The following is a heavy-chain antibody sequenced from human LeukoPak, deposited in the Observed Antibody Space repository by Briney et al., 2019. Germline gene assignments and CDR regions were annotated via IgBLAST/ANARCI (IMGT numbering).Heavy chain of an antibody. CDR2: INHSGST. J-gene: IGHJ4*02. CDR1: GGSFSGYY. Sequence: PSETLSLTCAVYGGSFSGYYWSWIRQPPGEGLEWIGEINHSGSTNYNPSLKSRVTISVDTSKNQFSLKLSSVTAADTAVYYCARDGPPGIAVAGIFDYWGQGTLVTVSS. D-gene: IGHD6-19*01. V-gene: IGHV4-34*01. CDR3: ARDGPPGIAVAGIFDY.